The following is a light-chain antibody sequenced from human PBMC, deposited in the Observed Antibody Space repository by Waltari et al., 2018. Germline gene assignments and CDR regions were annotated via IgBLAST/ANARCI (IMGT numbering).Light chain of an antibody. J-gene: IGKJ2*01. CDR2: KVS. Sequence: EVVMTQSPLSLPVTLGHRASIPCRSSQSLVYGDGNTYLNWFQQRPGQSPRRLIYKVSNRDSGVPDRVSASGSGTVFTLMISRVEAADVGLYYCMQASHWPYTFGQGTNLEI. CDR3: MQASHWPYT. CDR1: QSLVYGDGNTY. V-gene: IGKV2-30*01.